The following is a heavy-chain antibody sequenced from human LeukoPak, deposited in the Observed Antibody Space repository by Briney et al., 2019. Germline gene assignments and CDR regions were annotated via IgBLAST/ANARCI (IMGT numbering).Heavy chain of an antibody. Sequence: GGSLRLSCAASGLTFSGSAMHWVRQASGKGLEWVGRIRSKANSYATAYAASVKGRFTISRDDSKNTAYPQMNSLKTEDTAVYYCTSSVDTAFDYWGQGTLVSVSS. CDR3: TSSVDTAFDY. J-gene: IGHJ4*02. CDR1: GLTFSGSA. CDR2: IRSKANSYAT. D-gene: IGHD5-18*01. V-gene: IGHV3-73*01.